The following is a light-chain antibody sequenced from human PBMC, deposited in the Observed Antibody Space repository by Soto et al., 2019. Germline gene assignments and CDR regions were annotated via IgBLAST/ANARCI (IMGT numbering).Light chain of an antibody. CDR2: EVS. V-gene: IGLV2-8*02. Sequence: SALTQPPSASRSPGQSVTISCTGISSDVGHYNYVSWYQQHPGKAPKLMIYEVSKRPSGVPDRFSGSKSGNTASLTVSRLQAEDEADYYCSSYAGGNRVFGTGTKVTVL. J-gene: IGLJ1*01. CDR1: SSDVGHYNY. CDR3: SSYAGGNRV.